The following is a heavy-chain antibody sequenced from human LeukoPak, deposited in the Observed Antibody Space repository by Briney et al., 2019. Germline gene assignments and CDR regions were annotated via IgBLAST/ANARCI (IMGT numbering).Heavy chain of an antibody. D-gene: IGHD3-3*01. Sequence: GGSLRLSCAAPGFTFSSYAMRWVRQAPGKGLEWVSAISGSGGSTYYADSVKGRFTISRDNSKNTLYLQMNSLRAEDTAVYYCAKDPEIFDSPVYWGQGTLVTVYS. CDR2: ISGSGGST. CDR1: GFTFSSYA. CDR3: AKDPEIFDSPVY. J-gene: IGHJ4*02. V-gene: IGHV3-23*01.